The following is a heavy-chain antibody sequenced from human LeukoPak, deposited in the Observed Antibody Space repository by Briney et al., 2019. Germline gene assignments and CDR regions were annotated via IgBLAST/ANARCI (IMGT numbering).Heavy chain of an antibody. J-gene: IGHJ4*02. Sequence: GASVKVSCKASGYTFTGYYMYWVRQAPGQGLEWMGWINPNSGGTNYAQKFQGRVIMTRDTSISTAYMELSRLRSDDTAVYYCARGYDSSGYYYSIWYWGQGTLVTVSS. V-gene: IGHV1-2*02. CDR1: GYTFTGYY. CDR2: INPNSGGT. D-gene: IGHD3-22*01. CDR3: ARGYDSSGYYYSIWY.